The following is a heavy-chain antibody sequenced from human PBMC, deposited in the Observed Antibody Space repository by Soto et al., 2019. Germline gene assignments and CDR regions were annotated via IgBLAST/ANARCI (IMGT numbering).Heavy chain of an antibody. CDR2: ISYDGSKK. Sequence: QVQLVESGGGVVQPGRSLRLSCAASGFRFSNNGMHWVRQAPGKGLEWVAIISYDGSKKYYADSVKGRFTISRDNSKNTLYLEMDSLRVEDTAMYYCAKDRVESGLGEIDYWGQGTLVTVSS. CDR3: AKDRVESGLGEIDY. V-gene: IGHV3-30*18. J-gene: IGHJ4*02. D-gene: IGHD3-16*01. CDR1: GFRFSNNG.